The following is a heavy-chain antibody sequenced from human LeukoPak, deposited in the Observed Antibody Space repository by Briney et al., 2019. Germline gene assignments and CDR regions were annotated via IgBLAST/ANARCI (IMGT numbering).Heavy chain of an antibody. CDR3: VKTQNPWLVTAADY. Sequence: GGSLRLSCSPSGFIFINSAMYCPGPPRGKPVEYVAAISSDGGNTYYADSVKGRFTISRDNFKNTLYLQMTSLRPEDTAVYYCVKTQNPWLVTAADYWGQATLVTVSS. D-gene: IGHD6-19*01. CDR1: GFIFINSA. J-gene: IGHJ4*02. V-gene: IGHV3-64D*06. CDR2: ISSDGGNT.